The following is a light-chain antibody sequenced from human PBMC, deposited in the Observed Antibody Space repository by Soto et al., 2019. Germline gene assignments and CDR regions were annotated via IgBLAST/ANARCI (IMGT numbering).Light chain of an antibody. J-gene: IGKJ1*01. CDR3: QQYGSSAWT. V-gene: IGKV3-20*01. Sequence: EIVLTQSPGTLSLSPGERATLSCRASQSVSSSYLAWYQQKPGQAPRLLIYGASSRATGIPDRFSGSWSGTDFTRTISRREPEDFAVYYCQQYGSSAWTFGQGPKVEIK. CDR2: GAS. CDR1: QSVSSSY.